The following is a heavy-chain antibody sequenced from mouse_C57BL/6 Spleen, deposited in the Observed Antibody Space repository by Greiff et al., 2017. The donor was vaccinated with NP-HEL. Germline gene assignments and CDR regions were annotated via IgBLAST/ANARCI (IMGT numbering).Heavy chain of an antibody. CDR2: INPNNGGT. J-gene: IGHJ3*01. CDR3: ARSGNYGGFAY. V-gene: IGHV1-26*01. D-gene: IGHD2-1*01. CDR1: GYTFTDYY. Sequence: EVQLQQSGPELVKPGASVKISCKASGYTFTDYYMNWVKQSHGKSLEWIGDINPNNGGTSYNQKFKGKATLTVDKSSSTAYMELRSLTSEDSAVYYCARSGNYGGFAYWGQGTLVTVSA.